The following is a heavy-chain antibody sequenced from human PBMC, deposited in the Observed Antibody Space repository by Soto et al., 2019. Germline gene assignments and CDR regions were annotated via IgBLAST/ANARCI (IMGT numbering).Heavy chain of an antibody. Sequence: SVKVSCKASGGTFSSYAVSWVRQAPGQGLEWMGGIIPIFGTANYAQKFQGRVTITADESTSTAYMELSSLRSEDTAVYYCARFGGYGDYDYDAFDIWGQGTMVTVSS. CDR1: GGTFSSYA. CDR2: IIPIFGTA. V-gene: IGHV1-69*13. CDR3: ARFGGYGDYDYDAFDI. D-gene: IGHD4-17*01. J-gene: IGHJ3*02.